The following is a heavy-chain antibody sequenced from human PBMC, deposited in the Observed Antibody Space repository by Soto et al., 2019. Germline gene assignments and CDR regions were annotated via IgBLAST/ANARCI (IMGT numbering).Heavy chain of an antibody. J-gene: IGHJ4*02. Sequence: PGESLKISCKGSGYSFTSYWIGWARQMPGKGLEWMGIIYPGDSDTRYSPSFQGQVTISADKSISTAYLQWSSLKASDTAMYYCARWSLGIAVAGRLFAYWGQGTLVTVSS. D-gene: IGHD6-19*01. CDR3: ARWSLGIAVAGRLFAY. V-gene: IGHV5-51*01. CDR1: GYSFTSYW. CDR2: IYPGDSDT.